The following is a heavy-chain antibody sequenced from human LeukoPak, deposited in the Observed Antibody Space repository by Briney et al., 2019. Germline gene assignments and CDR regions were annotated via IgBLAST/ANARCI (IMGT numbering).Heavy chain of an antibody. CDR3: ARGIAATTYYYYYYYMDV. J-gene: IGHJ6*03. Sequence: GSLRLSCAASGFTFSSYAMSWVRQAPGKGLEWIGEINHSGSTNYNPSLKSRVTISVDTSKNQFSLKLSSVTAADTAVYYCARGIAATTYYYYYYYMDVWGKGTTVTVSS. V-gene: IGHV4-34*01. CDR2: INHSGST. CDR1: GFTFSSYA. D-gene: IGHD6-13*01.